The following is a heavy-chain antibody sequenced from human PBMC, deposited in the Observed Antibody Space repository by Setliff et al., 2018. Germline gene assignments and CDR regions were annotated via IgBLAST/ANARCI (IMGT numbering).Heavy chain of an antibody. V-gene: IGHV1-18*01. CDR1: GYTLTSYG. CDR2: ISIYNGNT. J-gene: IGHJ4*02. Sequence: ASVKVSCKASGYTLTSYGINWVRQAPGQGLEWMGWISIYNGNTNYAQKLQGRVTMTTDTSTSTAYMELRSLRSDDTAVYYCARGIAAVGTSYYFDYWSQGTLVTVSS. CDR3: ARGIAAVGTSYYFDY. D-gene: IGHD6-13*01.